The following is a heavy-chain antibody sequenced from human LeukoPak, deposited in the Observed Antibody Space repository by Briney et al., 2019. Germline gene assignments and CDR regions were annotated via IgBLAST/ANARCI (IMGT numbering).Heavy chain of an antibody. Sequence: PGRSLRLSCAASGFTFSSYGMHWVRQAPGKGLEWVAVISYDGSNKYYADSVKGRFTISRDNSKNTLYLQMNSLRAEDTAVYYCARDSGAAAGFDYWGQGTLVTVSS. D-gene: IGHD6-13*01. CDR3: ARDSGAAAGFDY. CDR2: ISYDGSNK. J-gene: IGHJ4*02. CDR1: GFTFSSYG. V-gene: IGHV3-30*03.